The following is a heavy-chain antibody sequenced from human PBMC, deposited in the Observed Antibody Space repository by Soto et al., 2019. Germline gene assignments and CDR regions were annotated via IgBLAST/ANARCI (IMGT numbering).Heavy chain of an antibody. V-gene: IGHV1-69*12. Sequence: QVRLVQSGAEVKKPGSSLKVSCKASGGTFGGTFSNYTINWVRQAPGQGLEWMGGIIPTFGATHYAQRFQGRVTTTADESTSTPYMALSSLTSEDTAVYYCARALAPFYGFDVWGQGTTVTVSS. J-gene: IGHJ6*02. D-gene: IGHD3-3*02. CDR1: GGTFGGTFSNYT. CDR3: ARALAPFYGFDV. CDR2: IIPTFGAT.